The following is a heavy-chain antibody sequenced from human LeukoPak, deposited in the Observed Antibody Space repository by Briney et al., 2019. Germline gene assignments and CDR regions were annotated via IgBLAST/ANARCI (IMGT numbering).Heavy chain of an antibody. D-gene: IGHD6-19*01. CDR2: INSVGSST. V-gene: IGHV3-74*01. CDR1: GFTFSSFW. Sequence: PGGSLRLSCAASGFTFSSFWMHWVRQAPGKGLVWVPRINSVGSSTSYADSVKGRFTISRDNAKNTLYLQMNSLRAEDTAVYYCAKDWYVGGWQNCDYWGQGVLVTVSS. J-gene: IGHJ4*02. CDR3: AKDWYVGGWQNCDY.